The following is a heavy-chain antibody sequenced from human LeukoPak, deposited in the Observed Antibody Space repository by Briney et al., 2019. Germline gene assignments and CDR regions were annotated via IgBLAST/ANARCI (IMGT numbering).Heavy chain of an antibody. J-gene: IGHJ4*02. Sequence: SETLSLTCAVYGGSFSGYHWSWIRQPPGKGLEWIGEINHSGSTNYNPSLKSRVTISVDTSKNQFSLKLSSVTAADTAVYYCARVRSRLGYFDYWGQGTLVTVSS. V-gene: IGHV4-34*01. CDR1: GGSFSGYH. CDR3: ARVRSRLGYFDY. CDR2: INHSGST. D-gene: IGHD3-16*01.